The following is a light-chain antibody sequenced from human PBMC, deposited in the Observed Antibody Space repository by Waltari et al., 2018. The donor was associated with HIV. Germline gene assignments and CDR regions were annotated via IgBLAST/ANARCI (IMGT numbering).Light chain of an antibody. CDR1: SSDVGHYNY. J-gene: IGLJ1*01. V-gene: IGLV2-14*03. Sequence: QPASVSGSPGQSITISCTGTSSDVGHYNYVSWYQQHPDKAPKLIIYDVSTRPSGISDRFSGSKSGNTASLTISGLQGEDEADYFCSSYTGSSTLGVFGTGTRVTVL. CDR3: SSYTGSSTLGV. CDR2: DVS.